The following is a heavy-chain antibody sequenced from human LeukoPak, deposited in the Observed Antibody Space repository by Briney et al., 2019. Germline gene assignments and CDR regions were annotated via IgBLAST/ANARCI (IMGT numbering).Heavy chain of an antibody. CDR1: GGSISSYY. CDR3: ARDLGYYDILTGIDGGAFDI. CDR2: IYYSGST. Sequence: SETLSLTCTVSGGSISSYYWSWIRQPPGKGLEWIGYIYYSGSTNYNPSLKSRVTISVDTSKNQFSLKLSSVTAADTAVYYCARDLGYYDILTGIDGGAFDIGGQGTMVTVSS. V-gene: IGHV4-59*01. D-gene: IGHD3-9*01. J-gene: IGHJ3*02.